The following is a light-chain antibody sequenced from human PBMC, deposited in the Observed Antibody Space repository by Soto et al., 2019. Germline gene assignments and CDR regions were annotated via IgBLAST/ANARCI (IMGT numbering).Light chain of an antibody. V-gene: IGLV1-40*01. J-gene: IGLJ1*01. Sequence: QSVLTQPPSVSGPPGQRLTISCAGTSSNIGAGFDVHWYQQLPGTAPKLLIYANDDRPSGVPDRFSGSTSGTSASLAITGLQAEDAADYYCQSYDKRVTAYVFGSGTKLTVL. CDR2: AND. CDR3: QSYDKRVTAYV. CDR1: SSNIGAGFD.